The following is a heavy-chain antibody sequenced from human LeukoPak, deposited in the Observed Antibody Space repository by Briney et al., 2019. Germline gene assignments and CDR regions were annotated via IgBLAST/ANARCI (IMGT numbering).Heavy chain of an antibody. CDR2: ISGSGGST. CDR3: AKGSGYSYNFDY. Sequence: GGSLRLSCAASGFTFSSYWMSWVRQAPGKGLEWVPAISGSGGSTYYADSVKGRFTISRDNSKNTLYLQMNSLRAGDTAVYYCAKGSGYSYNFDYWGQGTLVTVSS. D-gene: IGHD5-18*01. J-gene: IGHJ4*02. V-gene: IGHV3-23*01. CDR1: GFTFSSYW.